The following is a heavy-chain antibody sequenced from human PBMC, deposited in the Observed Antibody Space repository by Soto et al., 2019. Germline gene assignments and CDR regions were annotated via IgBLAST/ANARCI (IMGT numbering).Heavy chain of an antibody. Sequence: SVKVSCKASGGTFSSYAISWVRQAPGQGLEWVGGIIPIFGTANYAQKFQGRVTITADESTSTAYMELGSLRSEDTAVYYCARGYDFWSGYSTYYYYGMDVWGQGTTVTVSS. V-gene: IGHV1-69*13. J-gene: IGHJ6*02. CDR2: IIPIFGTA. D-gene: IGHD3-3*01. CDR3: ARGYDFWSGYSTYYYYGMDV. CDR1: GGTFSSYA.